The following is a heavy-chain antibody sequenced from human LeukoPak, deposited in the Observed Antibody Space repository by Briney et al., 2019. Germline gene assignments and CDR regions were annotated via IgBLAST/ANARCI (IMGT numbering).Heavy chain of an antibody. CDR3: ARDRGGTYVY. Sequence: SETLSLTCTVSGGAISGYYWSWIRQPPGKGLEWIGYIFYSGTTNYNPSLKSRVTISVDTSKKRFSLKLSSVTAADTAVYYCARDRGGTYVYWGQGTLVTVSS. V-gene: IGHV4-59*01. J-gene: IGHJ4*02. D-gene: IGHD1-1*01. CDR1: GGAISGYY. CDR2: IFYSGTT.